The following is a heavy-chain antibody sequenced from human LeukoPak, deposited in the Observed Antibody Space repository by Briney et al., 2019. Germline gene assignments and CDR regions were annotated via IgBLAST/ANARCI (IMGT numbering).Heavy chain of an antibody. D-gene: IGHD3-10*01. CDR1: GFIFSTYS. Sequence: PGGSLGLSCAASGFIFSTYSMNWVRQAPGKGLEWVSSISSSSSYIYYADSVKGRFTISRDNAKNSLYLQMNSLRAEDTAVYYCARMRLWFGELLSFDYWGQGTLVTVSS. CDR2: ISSSSSYI. J-gene: IGHJ4*02. CDR3: ARMRLWFGELLSFDY. V-gene: IGHV3-21*01.